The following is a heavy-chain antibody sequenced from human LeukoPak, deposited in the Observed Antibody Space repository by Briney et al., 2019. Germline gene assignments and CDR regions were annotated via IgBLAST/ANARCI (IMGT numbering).Heavy chain of an antibody. CDR1: GFTFSSYW. V-gene: IGHV3-7*01. J-gene: IGHJ4*02. Sequence: GGSLRLSCAASGFTFSSYWMSWVRQAPGEGLEWVANIKQDGSEKYYVDSVKGRFTISRDNAKNSLYLQMNSLRAEDTAVYYCARDAGCSSTSCFNFDYWGQGTLVTVSS. CDR2: IKQDGSEK. D-gene: IGHD2-2*01. CDR3: ARDAGCSSTSCFNFDY.